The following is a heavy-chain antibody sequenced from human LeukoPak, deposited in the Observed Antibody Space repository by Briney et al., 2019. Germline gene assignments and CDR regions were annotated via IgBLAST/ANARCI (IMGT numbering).Heavy chain of an antibody. CDR3: ARARLLWYFDP. Sequence: ASVKVSCKASGYTFTGYYMHWVRQAPGQGLEWMGWINPNSGGTNYAQKFQGRVTITTDESTSTAYMELSSLRSEDTAVYYCARARLLWYFDPWGQGTLVTVSS. CDR1: GYTFTGYY. D-gene: IGHD3-10*01. J-gene: IGHJ5*02. V-gene: IGHV1-2*02. CDR2: INPNSGGT.